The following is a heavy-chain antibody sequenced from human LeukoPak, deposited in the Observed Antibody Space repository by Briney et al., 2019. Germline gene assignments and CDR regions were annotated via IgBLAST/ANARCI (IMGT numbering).Heavy chain of an antibody. CDR3: ARREYYYDSSGYPLYDAFDI. Sequence: ASVKVSCKASGYTFTSYGISWVRQAPGQGLEWMGWISAYNGNTNYAQKLQGRVTMTTDTSTSTAYMELRSLRSDDTAVYYCARREYYYDSSGYPLYDAFDIWGQGTMVTVSP. D-gene: IGHD3-22*01. V-gene: IGHV1-18*01. CDR1: GYTFTSYG. CDR2: ISAYNGNT. J-gene: IGHJ3*02.